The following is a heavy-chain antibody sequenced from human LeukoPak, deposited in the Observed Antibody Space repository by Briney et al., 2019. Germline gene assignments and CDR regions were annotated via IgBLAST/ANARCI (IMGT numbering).Heavy chain of an antibody. Sequence: PSQTLSLTCAVSGGSITSGGYSWSWIRQPPGKGLEWIGYISHSGSTNYNPSLKSRVTMSVDTSKNQFSLKLSSVTAADTAVYYCARNTFTGYYFDYWGQGTLVTVSS. J-gene: IGHJ4*02. CDR3: ARNTFTGYYFDY. D-gene: IGHD1-1*01. CDR2: ISHSGST. V-gene: IGHV4-30-2*01. CDR1: GGSITSGGYS.